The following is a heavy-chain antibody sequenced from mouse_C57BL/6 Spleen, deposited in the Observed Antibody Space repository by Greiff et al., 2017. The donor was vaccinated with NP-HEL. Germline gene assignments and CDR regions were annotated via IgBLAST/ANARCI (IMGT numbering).Heavy chain of an antibody. J-gene: IGHJ3*01. D-gene: IGHD2-5*01. CDR3: AREGAYYSNYAAY. Sequence: VQLQESGAELARPGASVKMSCKASGYTFTSYTMHWVKQRPGQGLEWIGYINPSSGYTKYNQKFKDKATLTADKSSSTAYMQLSSLTSEDSAVYYCAREGAYYSNYAAYWGQGTLVTVSA. V-gene: IGHV1-4*01. CDR2: INPSSGYT. CDR1: GYTFTSYT.